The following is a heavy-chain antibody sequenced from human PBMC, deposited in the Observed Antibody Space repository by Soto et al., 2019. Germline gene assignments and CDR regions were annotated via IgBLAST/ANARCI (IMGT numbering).Heavy chain of an antibody. CDR3: VHHVTGGSFDV. V-gene: IGHV2-5*02. CDR1: GFSLTTNGVG. D-gene: IGHD4-4*01. CDR2: IYWDDDK. Sequence: QITLKESGPTVVKPTQTLTLTCTFSGFSLTTNGVGVGWIRQPPGKALAWLALIYWDDDKRYSPTLKSRLAITKDISKNQVVHTLTDVDPVDAATYFCVHHVTGGSFDVWGQGSRVTVSS. J-gene: IGHJ3*01.